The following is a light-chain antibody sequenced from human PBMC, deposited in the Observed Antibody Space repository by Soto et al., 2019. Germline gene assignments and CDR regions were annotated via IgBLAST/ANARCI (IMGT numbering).Light chain of an antibody. J-gene: IGKJ1*01. V-gene: IGKV3-20*01. CDR2: GAS. CDR3: QQYGSSRK. Sequence: IVLTQSPGTLSLSPGKRATLSCRASQSVSSSYLAWYQQKPGQAPRLLIYGASSRATGIPDRFSGSGSGTDFTLTISRLEPEDFAVYYCQQYGSSRKFGQGTKVE. CDR1: QSVSSSY.